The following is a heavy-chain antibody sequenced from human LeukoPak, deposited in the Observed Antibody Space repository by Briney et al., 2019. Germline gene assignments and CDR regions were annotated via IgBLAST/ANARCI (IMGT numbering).Heavy chain of an antibody. Sequence: GRSLRLSRIGSGFTFSSYGIHWVRQAPGKGLEWVAVIWYDGSQKYHADSLKGRFTISRDNSKNTVYLRMNSLRADDTAVYYCARWGTSASIDYWGQGTLVTVSP. CDR3: ARWGTSASIDY. V-gene: IGHV3-33*01. D-gene: IGHD3-16*01. CDR1: GFTFSSYG. J-gene: IGHJ4*02. CDR2: IWYDGSQK.